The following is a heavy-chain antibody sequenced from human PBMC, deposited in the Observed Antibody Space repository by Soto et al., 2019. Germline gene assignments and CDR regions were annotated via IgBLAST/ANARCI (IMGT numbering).Heavy chain of an antibody. D-gene: IGHD2-2*01. CDR1: GFTFSSYG. CDR3: ARDRGSSPFFDY. CDR2: IWYGGSNK. V-gene: IGHV3-33*01. J-gene: IGHJ4*02. Sequence: PGGSLRLSCAASGFTFSSYGMHWVRQAPGKGLEWVAVIWYGGSNKYYADSVKGRFTISRDNSKNTLYLQMNSLRAEDTAVYYCARDRGSSPFFDYWGQGTLVTVSS.